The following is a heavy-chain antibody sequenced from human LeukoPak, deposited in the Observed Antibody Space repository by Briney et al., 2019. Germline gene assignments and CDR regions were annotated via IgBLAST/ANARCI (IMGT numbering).Heavy chain of an antibody. CDR3: ARVVVVGPLYFDY. CDR1: GFSLSTSGMS. D-gene: IGHD2-15*01. J-gene: IGHJ4*02. CDR2: IDWDDDT. V-gene: IGHV2-70*17. Sequence: SGPARVKPTQTLTLTCTFSGFSLSTSGMSVSWIRQPPGKALEWLARIDWDDDTFYRTSLKTRLTISKDTSKNQVVLTMTNMDPVDTATYYCARVVVVGPLYFDYWGQGTLVTVSS.